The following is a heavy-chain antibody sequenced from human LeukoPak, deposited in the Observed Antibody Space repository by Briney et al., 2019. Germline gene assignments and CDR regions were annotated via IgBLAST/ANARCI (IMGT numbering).Heavy chain of an antibody. J-gene: IGHJ3*02. V-gene: IGHV3-21*01. CDR3: ANGKGYSYGSVAFDI. CDR1: GFTFSNAW. D-gene: IGHD5-18*01. CDR2: ISSSSSYI. Sequence: SGGSLRLSCAASGFTFSNAWMSWVRQAPGKGLEWVSSISSSSSYIYYADSVKGRFTISRDNAKNSLYLQMNSLRAEDTAVYYCANGKGYSYGSVAFDIWGQGTMVTVSS.